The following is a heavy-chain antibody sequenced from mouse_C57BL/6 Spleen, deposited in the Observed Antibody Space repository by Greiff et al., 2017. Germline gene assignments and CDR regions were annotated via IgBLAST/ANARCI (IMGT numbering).Heavy chain of an antibody. CDR3: YDGYPWYLDD. D-gene: IGHD2-3*01. Sequence: EVQLQQPGPVLVKPGASVKMSCKASGYTFTDYYMNWVKQSPGQSLEWIGVINPYNGGTSYNQKFKGKATLTVDKSSSTAYMQLNSLTSEDSAGYYGYDGYPWYLDDWGKGTTVTVSS. CDR1: GYTFTDYY. J-gene: IGHJ1*03. CDR2: INPYNGGT. V-gene: IGHV1-19*01.